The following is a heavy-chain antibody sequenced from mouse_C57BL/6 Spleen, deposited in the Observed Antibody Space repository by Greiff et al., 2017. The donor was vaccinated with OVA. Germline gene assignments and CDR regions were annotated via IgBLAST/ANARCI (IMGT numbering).Heavy chain of an antibody. CDR3: ARDYDYDDVPFAY. CDR1: GYSITSGYY. CDR2: ISYDGSN. D-gene: IGHD2-4*01. J-gene: IGHJ3*01. Sequence: VQLKESGPGLVKPSQSLSLTCSVTGYSITSGYYWNWIRQFPGNKLEWMGYISYDGSNNYNPSLKNRISITRDTSKNQFFLKLNSVTTEDTATYYCARDYDYDDVPFAYWGQGTLVTVSA. V-gene: IGHV3-6*01.